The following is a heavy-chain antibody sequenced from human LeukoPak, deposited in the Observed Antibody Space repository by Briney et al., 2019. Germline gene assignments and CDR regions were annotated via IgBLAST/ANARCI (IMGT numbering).Heavy chain of an antibody. J-gene: IGHJ4*02. CDR2: IKSKTDGETT. CDR3: TTDLGTYYHGSQRLIPIDY. Sequence: GGSLRLSCAASGFTFSSHSMNWVRQAPGKGLEWIGRIKSKTDGETTNYAEPVRGGFTISRDDSKSAVYLQMNSLKIEDTAVYYCTTDLGTYYHGSQRLIPIDYWGQGTLVTVSS. V-gene: IGHV3-15*01. CDR1: GFTFSSHS. D-gene: IGHD3-10*01.